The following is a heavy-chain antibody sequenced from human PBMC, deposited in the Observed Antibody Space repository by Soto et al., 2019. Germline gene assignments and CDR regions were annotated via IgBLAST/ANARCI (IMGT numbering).Heavy chain of an antibody. CDR1: GYTFTSYG. J-gene: IGHJ6*03. D-gene: IGHD5-18*01. Sequence: ASVKVSCKASGYTFTSYGISWVRQAPGQGLEWMGWISAYNGNTNYAQKLQGRVTMTTDTSTSTAYMELRSLRFDDTAVYYCARRREYSYGPRLDGHYYYLAVPGKRTTVTVSS. V-gene: IGHV1-18*01. CDR2: ISAYNGNT. CDR3: ARRREYSYGPRLDGHYYYLAV.